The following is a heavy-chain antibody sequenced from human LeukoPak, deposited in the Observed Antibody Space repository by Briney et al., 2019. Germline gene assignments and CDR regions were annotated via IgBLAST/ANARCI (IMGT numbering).Heavy chain of an antibody. CDR1: GFTFSAYW. Sequence: GGSLRLSCAASGFTFSAYWMTWVRQAPGKGLQWVANIKEDGREQYYMDPVKGRFTISRDNSKNTLYLQMNSLRAEDTAVYYCAKTNFSGSYSWWAFDIWGQGTMVTVSS. CDR2: IKEDGREQ. V-gene: IGHV3-7*01. CDR3: AKTNFSGSYSWWAFDI. J-gene: IGHJ3*02. D-gene: IGHD1-26*01.